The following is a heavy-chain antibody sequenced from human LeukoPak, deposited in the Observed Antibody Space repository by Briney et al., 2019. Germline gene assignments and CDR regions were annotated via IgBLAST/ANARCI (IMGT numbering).Heavy chain of an antibody. Sequence: GGSLRLSCAASGFTFSSYAMSWVRQAPGKGLEWVSAISGSGGSTYYADSVKGRFTISRDNSKNTLYLQMNSLRAEDTAVYYCAKTDSMIVVVISPGGYWGQGTLVTVSS. J-gene: IGHJ4*02. CDR1: GFTFSSYA. CDR2: ISGSGGST. D-gene: IGHD3-22*01. CDR3: AKTDSMIVVVISPGGY. V-gene: IGHV3-23*01.